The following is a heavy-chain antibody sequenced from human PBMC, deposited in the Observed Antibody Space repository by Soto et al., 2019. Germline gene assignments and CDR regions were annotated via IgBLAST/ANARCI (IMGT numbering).Heavy chain of an antibody. CDR1: GYTFTSYD. CDR3: ARAKSARRHSDY. Sequence: ASVKVSCKASGYTFTSYDINWVRQATGQGLEWMGWMNPNSGNTDYAQKFQGRVTMTRNTSISTAYMELSSLRSDDTAVYYCARAKSARRHSDYWGQGTLVTVSS. J-gene: IGHJ4*02. CDR2: MNPNSGNT. V-gene: IGHV1-8*01.